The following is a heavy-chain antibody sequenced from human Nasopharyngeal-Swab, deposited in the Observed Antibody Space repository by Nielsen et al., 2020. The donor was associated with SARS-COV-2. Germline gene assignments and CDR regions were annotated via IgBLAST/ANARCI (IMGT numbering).Heavy chain of an antibody. CDR3: TRCGGGCYSRRDY. V-gene: IGHV3-73*01. J-gene: IGHJ4*02. CDR1: GFTFSDSA. D-gene: IGHD2-15*01. Sequence: LSLTCAASGFTFSDSAIHWVRQASGKGLEWVGRVRSKGNNYATAYSASVKGRFIIFRDDPTNTAYLQMNSLKTEDTAMYYCTRCGGGCYSRRDYWSQGTLVTVSS. CDR2: VRSKGNNYAT.